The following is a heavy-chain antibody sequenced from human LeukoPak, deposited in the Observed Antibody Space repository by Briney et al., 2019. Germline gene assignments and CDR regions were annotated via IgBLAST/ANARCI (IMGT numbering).Heavy chain of an antibody. Sequence: SETLSLTCTVSGGSISSSSYYWGWIRQPPGKGLEWIGSIYYSGSTYYNPSLKSRVTISVDTSKNQFSLKLSSVTAADTAVYYCARDSPMSYYYYYMDVWGKGTTVTISS. CDR1: GGSISSSSYY. CDR3: ARDSPMSYYYYYMDV. CDR2: IYYSGST. V-gene: IGHV4-39*07. J-gene: IGHJ6*03.